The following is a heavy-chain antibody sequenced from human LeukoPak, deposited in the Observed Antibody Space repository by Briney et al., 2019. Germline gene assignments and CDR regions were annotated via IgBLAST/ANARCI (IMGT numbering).Heavy chain of an antibody. Sequence: GASVNVSCKVSGYTLTELSIHWVRQGPGKGLEWLGGFDPEDGETIYAQKFQGRVTMTEDTSTDTAYLELSSLRSEDTAVYYCATSTTVVTTTLWAFDIWGQGTMVTVSS. CDR2: FDPEDGET. D-gene: IGHD4-23*01. V-gene: IGHV1-24*01. CDR3: ATSTTVVTTTLWAFDI. CDR1: GYTLTELS. J-gene: IGHJ3*02.